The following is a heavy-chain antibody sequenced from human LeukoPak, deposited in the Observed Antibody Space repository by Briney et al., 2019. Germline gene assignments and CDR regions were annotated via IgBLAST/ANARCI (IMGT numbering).Heavy chain of an antibody. Sequence: SETLSLTCAVYGGSFSGYYWSWIRQPPGKGLEWIGEINHSGSTNYNPSLKSRVTISVDTSKNQFSLKLSSVTAADTAVYYCARSHSSGWYSAGLPFDPWGQGTLVTVSS. CDR2: INHSGST. D-gene: IGHD6-19*01. CDR1: GGSFSGYY. CDR3: ARSHSSGWYSAGLPFDP. V-gene: IGHV4-34*01. J-gene: IGHJ5*02.